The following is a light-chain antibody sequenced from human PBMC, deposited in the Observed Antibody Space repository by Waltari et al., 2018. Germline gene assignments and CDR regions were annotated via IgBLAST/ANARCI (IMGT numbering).Light chain of an antibody. Sequence: QSALTQPASVSGSPGQSLPVSCTGTSSDVGCYNIVSWYQQHPGKAPKLLIYEGSKRPSGVSNRFSGSKSGNTASLTISGLQAEDEADYYCCSYAGSSTLLFGGGTKVTVL. V-gene: IGLV2-23*01. CDR3: CSYAGSSTLL. CDR1: SSDVGCYNI. J-gene: IGLJ2*01. CDR2: EGS.